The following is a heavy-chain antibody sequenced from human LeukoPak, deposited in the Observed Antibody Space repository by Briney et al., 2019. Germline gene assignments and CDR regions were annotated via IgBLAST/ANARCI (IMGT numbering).Heavy chain of an antibody. CDR2: ISAYNGNT. CDR3: ARERVTTSGKRYYYYGMDV. Sequence: ASVKVSCKASGYTFTSYGISWVRQAPGQGLEWMGWISAYNGNTNYAQKLQGRATMTTDTSTSTAYMELRSLRSDDTAVYYCARERVTTSGKRYYYYGMDVWGQGTTVTVSS. V-gene: IGHV1-18*01. J-gene: IGHJ6*02. CDR1: GYTFTSYG. D-gene: IGHD4-17*01.